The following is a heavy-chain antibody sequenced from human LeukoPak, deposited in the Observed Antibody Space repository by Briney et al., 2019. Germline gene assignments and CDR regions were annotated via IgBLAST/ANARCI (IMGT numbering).Heavy chain of an antibody. CDR3: ARGGSGSHYLYYFDY. CDR2: ISSSSSYI. Sequence: GGSLRLSCAASGFTFSSYSMNWVRQAPGKGLEWVSSISSSSSYIYYADSVKGRFTISRDNAKNSLYLQMNSLRAEDTAVYYCARGGSGSHYLYYFDYWGQGTLVTVSS. CDR1: GFTFSSYS. D-gene: IGHD1-26*01. V-gene: IGHV3-21*01. J-gene: IGHJ4*02.